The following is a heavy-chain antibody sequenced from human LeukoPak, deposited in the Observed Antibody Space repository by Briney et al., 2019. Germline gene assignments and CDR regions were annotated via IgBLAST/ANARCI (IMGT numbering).Heavy chain of an antibody. Sequence: ASVKVSCKASGYSFTSHYMHWVRQAPGQGLEWLGLINPSGGSTSYAQKFQGRVTMTRDMSTSTVYMELSSLRSEDTAVYYCAPSYDILTFDYWGQGTLVTVSS. CDR1: GYSFTSHY. D-gene: IGHD3-9*01. CDR3: APSYDILTFDY. V-gene: IGHV1-46*01. CDR2: INPSGGST. J-gene: IGHJ4*02.